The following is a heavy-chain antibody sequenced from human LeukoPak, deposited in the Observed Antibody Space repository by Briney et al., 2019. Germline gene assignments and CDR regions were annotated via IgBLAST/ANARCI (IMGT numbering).Heavy chain of an antibody. CDR1: GGSISSGDYY. V-gene: IGHV4-30-4*01. Sequence: SETLSLTCTVSGGSISSGDYYWGWIRQPPGKGLEWIVYIYYSGSTYYNPSLKSRVTISVDTSKNQFSLKLSSVTAADTAVYYCVRDRAGSHLDYWGQGTLVTVSS. CDR2: IYYSGST. J-gene: IGHJ4*02. D-gene: IGHD2-15*01. CDR3: VRDRAGSHLDY.